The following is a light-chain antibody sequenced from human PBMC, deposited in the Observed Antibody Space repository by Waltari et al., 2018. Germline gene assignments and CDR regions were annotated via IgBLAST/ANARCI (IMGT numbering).Light chain of an antibody. V-gene: IGKV4-1*01. CDR3: QQCYTFPCN. J-gene: IGKJ2*02. CDR2: WAS. Sequence: DIVLTQSPDSLAVSLGERATINCKSSQSVVFSSNNKNYLAWYQQKPGQPPKLLITWASTRESGVPDRFSGSGSETDFTLTISSLQAEDVAVYYCQQCYTFPCNFGQGTKVEIK. CDR1: QSVVFSSNNKNY.